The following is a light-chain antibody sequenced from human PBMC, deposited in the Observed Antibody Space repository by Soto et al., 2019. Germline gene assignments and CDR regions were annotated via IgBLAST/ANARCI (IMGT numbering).Light chain of an antibody. CDR2: GAS. CDR3: QQYNNWPPFT. J-gene: IGKJ3*01. V-gene: IGKV3-15*01. CDR1: QSVAIN. Sequence: ETVMTQSPATLSVSPGERATLSCRASQSVAINLAWYQQKPGQAPRLLIYGASTRATGIPARFSGSGSGTEFTLTINNLQSEDFAVYYCQQYNNWPPFTFGPGTKVDIK.